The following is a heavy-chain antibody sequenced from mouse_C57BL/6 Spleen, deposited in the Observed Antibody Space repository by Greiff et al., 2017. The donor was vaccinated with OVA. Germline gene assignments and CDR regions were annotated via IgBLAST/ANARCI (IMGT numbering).Heavy chain of an antibody. CDR3: ARLEGIYYGYAAWFAY. CDR2: INPNNGGT. Sequence: EVQLQQSGPELVKPGASVKISCKASGYTFTDYYMNWVKQSHGKSLEWIGDINPNNGGTSYNQKFKGKATLTVDKSSSTAYMELRSLTSEDSAVYYCARLEGIYYGYAAWFAYWGQGTLVTVSA. D-gene: IGHD2-2*01. V-gene: IGHV1-26*01. CDR1: GYTFTDYY. J-gene: IGHJ3*01.